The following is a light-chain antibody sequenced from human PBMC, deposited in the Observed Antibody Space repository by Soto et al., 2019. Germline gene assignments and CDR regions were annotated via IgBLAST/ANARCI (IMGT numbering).Light chain of an antibody. CDR1: SSDLDDYNY. Sequence: QSVLTQPASMSGSPGQSITISCTGTSSDLDDYNYVSWYQQHPGEAPKLIIYEVTNRPSGVSNRFSGSQSGNTASLTISGLQTDDEADYYCSSYTRNIWVFGGGTKVTVL. V-gene: IGLV2-14*01. CDR3: SSYTRNIWV. J-gene: IGLJ3*02. CDR2: EVT.